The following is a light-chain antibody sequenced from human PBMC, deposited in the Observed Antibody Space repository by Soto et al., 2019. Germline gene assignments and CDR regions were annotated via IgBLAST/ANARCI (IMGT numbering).Light chain of an antibody. J-gene: IGLJ1*01. CDR1: SSDVGNYNL. CDR3: CSYAGTSTSYV. CDR2: EVS. Sequence: QSALIQPASVSGSPGQSITISCTGTSSDVGNYNLVSWYQQHPGKAPKLMIYEVSKRPSGVSNRFSGSKSGNTASLTISGLQAEDEADYYCCSYAGTSTSYVFGTGTKLTVL. V-gene: IGLV2-23*02.